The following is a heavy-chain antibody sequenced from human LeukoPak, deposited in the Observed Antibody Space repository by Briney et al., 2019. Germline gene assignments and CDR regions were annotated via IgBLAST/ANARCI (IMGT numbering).Heavy chain of an antibody. V-gene: IGHV1-69*13. J-gene: IGHJ5*02. D-gene: IGHD3-10*01. Sequence: SVKVSCKASGGTFSSYAISWVRQAPGQGLEWMGGIIPIFGTANYAQKFQGRVTITADESTSTAYMELSSLRSEDTAVYYCARVQDPYYYGSGTNWFDPGGQGTLVTVSS. CDR2: IIPIFGTA. CDR3: ARVQDPYYYGSGTNWFDP. CDR1: GGTFSSYA.